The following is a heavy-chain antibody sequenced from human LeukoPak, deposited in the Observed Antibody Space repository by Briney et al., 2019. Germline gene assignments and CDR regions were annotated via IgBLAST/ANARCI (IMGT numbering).Heavy chain of an antibody. CDR3: AKESSVAGAGLLDY. CDR2: IGRSGDNT. J-gene: IGHJ4*02. D-gene: IGHD6-19*01. Sequence: PGGSLRLSCAASGFTFSSYVMSWVRQAPGKGLEWVSAIGRSGDNTYYADSVKGRFTISRDNSKNTLYLQMNSLRAEDTAIYSCAKESSVAGAGLLDYWGQGTLVTVSS. V-gene: IGHV3-23*01. CDR1: GFTFSSYV.